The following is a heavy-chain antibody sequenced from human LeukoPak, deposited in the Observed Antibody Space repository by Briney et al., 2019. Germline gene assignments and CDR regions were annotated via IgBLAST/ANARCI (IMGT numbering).Heavy chain of an antibody. V-gene: IGHV1-46*01. D-gene: IGHD2-15*01. CDR2: IYPSGGDT. CDR3: ARVVAATESDY. J-gene: IGHJ4*02. Sequence: PGASVKVSCKASGYTFTSYYMHWVRQAPGQGLEWMGMIYPSGGDTNYAQKFQGRVTMTRDTSTSTVYMELSGLRSEDTAVYYCARVVAATESDYWGQGTLVTVSS. CDR1: GYTFTSYY.